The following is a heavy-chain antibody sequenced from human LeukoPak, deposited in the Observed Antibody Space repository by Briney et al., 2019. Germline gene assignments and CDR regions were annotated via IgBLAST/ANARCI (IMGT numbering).Heavy chain of an antibody. D-gene: IGHD1-26*01. CDR3: ARAFGTYSVWYFDL. Sequence: SETLSLTCTVSGGSISSYYWSWIRQPPGKGLEWIGYIYYSGSTNYNPSLKSRVTISVDTSKNQFSLKLSSVTAADTAVYYCARAFGTYSVWYFDLWGRGTLVTVSS. J-gene: IGHJ2*01. CDR1: GGSISSYY. CDR2: IYYSGST. V-gene: IGHV4-59*08.